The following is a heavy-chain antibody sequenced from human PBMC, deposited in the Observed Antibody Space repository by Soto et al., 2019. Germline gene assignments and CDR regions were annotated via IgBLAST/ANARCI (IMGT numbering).Heavy chain of an antibody. V-gene: IGHV4-34*01. CDR1: GGSFSGYY. CDR2: INHSGST. CDR3: ARGVGSLDHMDV. D-gene: IGHD6-13*01. Sequence: SETLSLTCAVYGGSFSGYYWSWIRQPPGKGLEWIGEINHSGSTNYNPSLKSRVTISVDTSKNQFSLKLSSVTAADTAVYYCARGVGSLDHMDVWGKGTTVTVSS. J-gene: IGHJ6*03.